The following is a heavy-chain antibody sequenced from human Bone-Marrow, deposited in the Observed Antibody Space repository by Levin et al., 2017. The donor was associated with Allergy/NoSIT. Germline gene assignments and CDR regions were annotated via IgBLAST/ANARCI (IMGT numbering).Heavy chain of an antibody. V-gene: IGHV4-59*08. D-gene: IGHD2-15*01. CDR1: GGSISSHY. Sequence: GSLRLSCTVSGGSISSHYWSWVRQPPGKGLEYIGYISYSGITNYNPSLKSRLTIPKDPSTNQFSLHRTSVTAADTAVYFCARIRVEVPIVDYFDHWGQGTLITVSS. CDR2: ISYSGIT. CDR3: ARIRVEVPIVDYFDH. J-gene: IGHJ4*02.